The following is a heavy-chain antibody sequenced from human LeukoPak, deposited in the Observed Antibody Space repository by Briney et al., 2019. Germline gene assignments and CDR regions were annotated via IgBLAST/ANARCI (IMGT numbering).Heavy chain of an antibody. CDR3: AKGGPQFFDY. CDR2: ISGSGGST. Sequence: LXXAXSRFTXXXSAMXWVRQAPGKGLEWVSTISGSGGSTYSTDSVKGRFTISRDNSKSTLYLQMNSLRVEDTAIYYCAKGGPQFFDYWGQGTLVTVSS. J-gene: IGHJ4*02. V-gene: IGHV3-23*01. D-gene: IGHD5-24*01. CDR1: RFTXXXSA.